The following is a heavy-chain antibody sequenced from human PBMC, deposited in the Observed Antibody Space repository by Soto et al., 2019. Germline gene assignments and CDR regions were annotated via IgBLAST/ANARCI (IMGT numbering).Heavy chain of an antibody. CDR1: GGSSSGYY. V-gene: IGHV4-34*01. Sequence: SKTLSLTCAVYGGSSSGYYWSWIRQPPGKGLEWIGEINHSGSTNYNPSLKSRVTISVDTSKNQFSLKLSSVTAADTAVYYCARVGDDCSSTSCYLGRYYYYYMDVWGKGTTVT. D-gene: IGHD2-2*01. J-gene: IGHJ6*03. CDR2: INHSGST. CDR3: ARVGDDCSSTSCYLGRYYYYYMDV.